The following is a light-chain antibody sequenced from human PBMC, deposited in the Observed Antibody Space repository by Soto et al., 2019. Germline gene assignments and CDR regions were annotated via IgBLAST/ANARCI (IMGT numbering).Light chain of an antibody. CDR3: QQYDNLPLT. J-gene: IGKJ4*01. V-gene: IGKV1-33*01. CDR1: QDISNY. Sequence: DIQITQSPSSLSSSVGDRVGITCQSSQDISNYLNWYQQKPGKAPKLLIYDASSLETGVPSRFSGSGSGTDFTFTIRSLQPEDIATYYCQQYDNLPLTFGGGTKVDIK. CDR2: DAS.